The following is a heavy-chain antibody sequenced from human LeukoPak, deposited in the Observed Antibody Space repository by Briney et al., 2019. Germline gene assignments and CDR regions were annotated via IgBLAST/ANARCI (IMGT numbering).Heavy chain of an antibody. CDR3: ARSPYDFWSDDAFDI. CDR1: GGSFSGYY. J-gene: IGHJ3*02. Sequence: PSETLSLTCAVYGGSFSGYYWSWIRQSPGKGLEWIGEINHSGSTNYNPSLKSRVTISLDTSKNQFSLKLSSVTAADTAVYYCARSPYDFWSDDAFDIWGQGTMVTVSS. CDR2: INHSGST. V-gene: IGHV4-34*01. D-gene: IGHD3-3*01.